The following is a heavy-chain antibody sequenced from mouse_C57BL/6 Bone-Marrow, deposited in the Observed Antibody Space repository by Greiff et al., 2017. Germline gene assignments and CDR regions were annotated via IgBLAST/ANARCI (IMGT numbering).Heavy chain of an antibody. CDR1: GYTFTSYW. V-gene: IGHV1-69*01. Sequence: QVQLQQPGAELVMPGASVKLSCKASGYTFTSYWMHWVKQRPGQGLEWIGEIAPSDSYTNYNQKFKGKSTLTVDKSYSTAYMLLSSRTSEDSAVYYCARTPPYGSSPYYSAMDYWGQGTSVTVSS. D-gene: IGHD1-1*01. CDR3: ARTPPYGSSPYYSAMDY. J-gene: IGHJ4*01. CDR2: IAPSDSYT.